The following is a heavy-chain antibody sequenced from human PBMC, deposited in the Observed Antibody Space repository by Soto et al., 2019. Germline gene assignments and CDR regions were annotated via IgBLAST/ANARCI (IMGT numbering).Heavy chain of an antibody. J-gene: IGHJ4*02. D-gene: IGHD3-22*01. CDR3: ARPKDYDDCLDL. Sequence: ASVKVSCMASGYTFTSYAMHWVRQAPGQRLEWMGWINAGNGNTKYSQKFQGRVTFTRDTSANTAYMELSSLISEDTAVYYCARPKDYDDCLDLWGQGTLVTVSS. CDR2: INAGNGNT. CDR1: GYTFTSYA. V-gene: IGHV1-3*01.